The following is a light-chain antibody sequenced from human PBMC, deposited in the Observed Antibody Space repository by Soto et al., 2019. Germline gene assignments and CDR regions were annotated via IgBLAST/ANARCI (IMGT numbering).Light chain of an antibody. J-gene: IGKJ1*01. V-gene: IGKV3-15*01. Sequence: EIVMTQSPATLSVSPGEGATLSCRASQSVSHNLAWYQQKPGQAPRLLIYGASTRATGIPTRLSGSGSGTHFTTTISLLLSKAFAVYYCQPYGPSSSRTFGKGTTVAIK. CDR2: GAS. CDR3: QPYGPSSSRT. CDR1: QSVSHN.